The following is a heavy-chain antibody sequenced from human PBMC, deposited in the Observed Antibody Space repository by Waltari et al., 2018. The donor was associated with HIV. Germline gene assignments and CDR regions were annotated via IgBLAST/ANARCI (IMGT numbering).Heavy chain of an antibody. CDR2: ISCSGGST. CDR1: GFTFSSYA. J-gene: IGHJ4*02. CDR3: AKTDSSPTAFFDY. D-gene: IGHD6-19*01. V-gene: IGHV3-23*01. Sequence: EVQLLESGGGLVQPGGSLRLSCAASGFTFSSYAMSWVRQAPGKGLEWVSAISCSGGSTYYADSVKGRFTISRDNSKNTLYLQMNSLRAEDTALYYCAKTDSSPTAFFDYWGQGTLVTVSS.